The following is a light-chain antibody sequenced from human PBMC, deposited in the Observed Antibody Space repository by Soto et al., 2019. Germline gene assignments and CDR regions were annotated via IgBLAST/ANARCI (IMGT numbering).Light chain of an antibody. CDR3: AAWDDSLNVVA. V-gene: IGLV1-44*01. CDR1: ISNIGSNT. Sequence: QSVLTQPPSASGTPGQRVTISCSGSISNIGSNTVNWYQQLPGAAPKLLISSNDRRPSGVPGRFSGSKSGTSASLAISGLRSEDEADYYCAAWDDSLNVVAFGGGTQLTVL. CDR2: SND. J-gene: IGLJ2*01.